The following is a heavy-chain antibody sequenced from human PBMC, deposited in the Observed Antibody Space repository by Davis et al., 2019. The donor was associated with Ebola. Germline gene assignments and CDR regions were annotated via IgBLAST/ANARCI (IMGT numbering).Heavy chain of an antibody. V-gene: IGHV4-4*02. CDR2: IYHSGST. Sequence: SETLSLTCAVSGGSISSSNWWSWVRQPPGKGLEWIGEIYHSGSTNYNPSLKSRVTISVDTSKNQFSLKLSSVTAADTAVYYCARAWIVTTNWFDPWGQGTLVTVSS. D-gene: IGHD4-17*01. CDR3: ARAWIVTTNWFDP. J-gene: IGHJ5*02. CDR1: GGSISSSNW.